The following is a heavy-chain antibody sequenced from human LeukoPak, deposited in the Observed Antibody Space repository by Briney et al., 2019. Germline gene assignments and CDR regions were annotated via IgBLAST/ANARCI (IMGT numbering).Heavy chain of an antibody. CDR3: ARARWGNFDY. D-gene: IGHD3-16*01. V-gene: IGHV4-34*01. CDR1: GGSFSGYY. Sequence: PSETLSLTCAVYGGSFSGYYWTWIRQSPGKGLEWIGYIYYSGSTNYNPSLKSRVTISVDTSKNQFSLKLSSVTAADTAVYYCARARWGNFDYWGQGTLVTVSS. CDR2: IYYSGST. J-gene: IGHJ4*02.